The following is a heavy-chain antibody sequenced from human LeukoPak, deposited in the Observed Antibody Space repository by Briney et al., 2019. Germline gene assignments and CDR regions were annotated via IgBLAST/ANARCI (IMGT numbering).Heavy chain of an antibody. Sequence: RGSLRLSCVASGFTFNTYAIRWVCQAPGKGLEWVSQISGNGEKAYYADSVKGRFTISRDNSKNTVYLQMSSLRVEDTAAYYCASRDPCSGGTCYGLRYWGQGILVIVSS. CDR1: GFTFNTYA. V-gene: IGHV3-23*01. CDR2: ISGNGEKA. CDR3: ASRDPCSGGTCYGLRY. J-gene: IGHJ4*02. D-gene: IGHD2-15*01.